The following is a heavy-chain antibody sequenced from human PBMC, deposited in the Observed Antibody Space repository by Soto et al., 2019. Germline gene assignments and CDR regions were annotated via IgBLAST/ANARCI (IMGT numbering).Heavy chain of an antibody. D-gene: IGHD3-3*01. V-gene: IGHV1-8*01. CDR3: ARALVYYDFWSGPNTNYYYYMDV. Sequence: ASVKVSCKASGYPFTGYITTWWRQATGQGLEGMGWMNPNSGNTGYAQKFQGRVTMTRNTSISTAYMELSSLRSEDTAVYYCARALVYYDFWSGPNTNYYYYMDVWGKGTTVTVSS. CDR2: MNPNSGNT. CDR1: GYPFTGYI. J-gene: IGHJ6*03.